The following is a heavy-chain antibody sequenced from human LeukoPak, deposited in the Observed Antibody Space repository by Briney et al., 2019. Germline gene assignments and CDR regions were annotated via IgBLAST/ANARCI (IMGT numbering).Heavy chain of an antibody. D-gene: IGHD1-26*01. V-gene: IGHV3-7*01. J-gene: IGHJ4*02. CDR3: ARYLNSGPEDF. CDR1: GFTFSNYW. CDR2: IKYDGREK. Sequence: PGGSLRLSCAATGFTFSNYWMSWFRQAPGKGLEWVANIKYDGREKQYVDPVKGRFTISRDNAKNSLFLQMNSLRAEDTAVYYCARYLNSGPEDFWGQGTLVTVSS.